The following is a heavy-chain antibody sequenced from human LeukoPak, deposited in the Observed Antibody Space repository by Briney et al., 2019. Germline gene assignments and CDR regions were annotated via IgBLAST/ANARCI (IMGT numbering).Heavy chain of an antibody. CDR3: ARGSMPGTGLPFDY. CDR2: VYTGGRT. D-gene: IGHD3-9*01. Sequence: GGSLRLSCATSGFTIGKSDMAWVRQAPGKGLEWVPIVYTGGRTFHADSVKGRFTMSRDQSKNTVGLQMNSLRSEDTALYYCARGSMPGTGLPFDYWGQGTQVSVSS. V-gene: IGHV3-53*05. J-gene: IGHJ4*02. CDR1: GFTIGKSD.